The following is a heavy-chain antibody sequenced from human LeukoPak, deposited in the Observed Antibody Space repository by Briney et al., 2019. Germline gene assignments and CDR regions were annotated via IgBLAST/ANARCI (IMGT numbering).Heavy chain of an antibody. CDR3: ARAQLGARWNERRSFDY. Sequence: PSETLSLTCTVSGDSISTSSYYWGWIRQPPGKGLEWIGSFYYSGSTYYNPSLKSRVTISVDTSKNQFSLKLSSVTAADTAVYYCARAQLGARWNERRSFDYWGQGTLVTVSS. V-gene: IGHV4-39*01. CDR2: FYYSGST. J-gene: IGHJ4*02. D-gene: IGHD1-1*01. CDR1: GDSISTSSYY.